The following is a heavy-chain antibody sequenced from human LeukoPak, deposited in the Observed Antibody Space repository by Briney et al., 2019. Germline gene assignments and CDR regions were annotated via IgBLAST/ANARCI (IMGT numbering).Heavy chain of an antibody. D-gene: IGHD3-10*01. CDR3: ARDGPALLWFGELLSRGYFDY. CDR1: GFTFSSYA. CDR2: ISYDGSNK. V-gene: IGHV3-30*04. Sequence: PGGSLRLSCAASGFTFSSYAMHWVRQAPGKGLEWVAVISYDGSNKYYADSVKGRFTISRDNSKNTLYLQMNSLRAEDTAVYYCARDGPALLWFGELLSRGYFDYWGQGTLVTVSS. J-gene: IGHJ4*02.